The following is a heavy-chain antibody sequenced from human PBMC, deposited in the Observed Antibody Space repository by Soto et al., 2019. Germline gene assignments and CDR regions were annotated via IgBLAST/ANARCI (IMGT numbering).Heavy chain of an antibody. Sequence: SETLSLTCTVSGGSISSSSYYWGWIRQPPGKGLEWIGSIYYSGSTYYNPSLKSRVTISVDTSKNQFSLKLSSVTAADTAVYYCARLAGSSRFDYWGQGTLVTVSS. V-gene: IGHV4-39*01. CDR1: GGSISSSSYY. CDR3: ARLAGSSRFDY. CDR2: IYYSGST. D-gene: IGHD1-26*01. J-gene: IGHJ4*02.